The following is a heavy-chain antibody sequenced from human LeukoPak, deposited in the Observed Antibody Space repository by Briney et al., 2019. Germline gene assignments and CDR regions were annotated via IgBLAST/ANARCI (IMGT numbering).Heavy chain of an antibody. CDR2: INWIDGSS. CDR3: ASRIVGTPDYFDY. Sequence: TGGSLRLSCAAPGFTFDGYGMSWVRQAPGKGLEWVSTINWIDGSSAYADSVKGRLTISRDNAKNSLYLQMNSLRAEDTALYYCASRIVGTPDYFDYWGQGTLVTVSS. J-gene: IGHJ4*02. CDR1: GFTFDGYG. D-gene: IGHD1-26*01. V-gene: IGHV3-20*04.